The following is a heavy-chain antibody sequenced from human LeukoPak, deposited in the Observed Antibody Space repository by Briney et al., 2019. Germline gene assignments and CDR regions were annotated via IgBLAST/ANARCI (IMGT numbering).Heavy chain of an antibody. J-gene: IGHJ4*02. CDR3: AKDIVWGTTTPTWDY. D-gene: IGHD3-16*01. CDR1: GFTFSNYG. CDR2: ISYDGSNK. Sequence: GGSLRHSCAASGFTFSNYGMHWVRQAPGKGLEWVAVISYDGSNKYYADSVKGRFTISRDNSKNTLYLQMNSLRAEDTAVYYCAKDIVWGTTTPTWDYWGQGTLVTVSS. V-gene: IGHV3-30*18.